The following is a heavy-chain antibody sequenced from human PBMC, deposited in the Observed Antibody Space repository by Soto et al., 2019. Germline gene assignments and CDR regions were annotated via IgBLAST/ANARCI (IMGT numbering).Heavy chain of an antibody. V-gene: IGHV4-39*07. CDR1: GGSISSSSYY. D-gene: IGHD3-10*01. CDR3: ARTYYYGSGSSDYFDY. CDR2: IYYSGST. Sequence: SETLSLTCTVSGGSISSSSYYWGWIRQPPGKGLEWIGSIYYSGSTYYNPSLKSRVTISVDRSKNQFSLKLSSVTAADTAVYYCARTYYYGSGSSDYFDYWGQGTLVTVSS. J-gene: IGHJ4*02.